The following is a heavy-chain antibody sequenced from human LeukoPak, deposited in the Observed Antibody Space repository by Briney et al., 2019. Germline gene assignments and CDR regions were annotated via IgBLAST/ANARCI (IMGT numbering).Heavy chain of an antibody. CDR1: GDSINNNNYY. V-gene: IGHV4-39*07. J-gene: IGHJ6*02. CDR3: ARDGAMVRGVIPYYYYYGLDV. Sequence: SETLSLTCSVSGDSINNNNYYWGWIRQPPGKGLEWIGSIYFSGSTFYNPSLKSRVTISQDTSKSTFSLKLTSVTAADTAVYYCARDGAMVRGVIPYYYYYGLDVWGQGTTVTVSS. CDR2: IYFSGST. D-gene: IGHD3-10*01.